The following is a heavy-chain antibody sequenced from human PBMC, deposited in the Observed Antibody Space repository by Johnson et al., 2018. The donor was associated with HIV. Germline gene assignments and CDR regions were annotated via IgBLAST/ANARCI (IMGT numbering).Heavy chain of an antibody. CDR1: GFRFSNAW. Sequence: VQLVESGGGLVKPGDSLRLSCTASGFRFSNAWMGWVRQAPGKGLEWLGRIKGKTGGGTTSYAAPVKGRFTISRDDSKDTVYLHMNSLKVDDTAVYYCTTDWEYDDGSGKLDAFDMWGQGTMVTVSS. D-gene: IGHD3-10*01. J-gene: IGHJ3*02. V-gene: IGHV3-15*01. CDR2: IKGKTGGGTT. CDR3: TTDWEYDDGSGKLDAFDM.